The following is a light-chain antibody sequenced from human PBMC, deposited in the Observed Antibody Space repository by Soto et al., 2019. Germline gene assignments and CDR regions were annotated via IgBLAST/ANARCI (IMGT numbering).Light chain of an antibody. CDR3: SSFAGTTNVV. Sequence: QSALTQPPSASGSPGQSVTISCTGTSGDVGGYNYVSWYQQHPGKAPRLIIYVVTKRPSGVPDRFSGSKSGNTASLTVSGLQAEDEADYHCSSFAGTTNVVFGGGTKLTVL. CDR1: SGDVGGYNY. V-gene: IGLV2-8*01. CDR2: VVT. J-gene: IGLJ2*01.